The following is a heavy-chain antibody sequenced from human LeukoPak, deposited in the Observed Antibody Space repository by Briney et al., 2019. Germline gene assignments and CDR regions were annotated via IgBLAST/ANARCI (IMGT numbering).Heavy chain of an antibody. CDR3: ARWAGTCTIASCYTPLDY. V-gene: IGHV1-69*01. Sequence: GSSVKVSCQAPGGTFSNYGFSWVRQAPGQRPEWVGGIVPVFGTVSYAQKFQDRVTITADDFTTTAYMELSSLRSEDTAVYYCARWAGTCTIASCYTPLDYWGQGTLVTVST. D-gene: IGHD2-2*02. J-gene: IGHJ4*02. CDR1: GGTFSNYG. CDR2: IVPVFGTV.